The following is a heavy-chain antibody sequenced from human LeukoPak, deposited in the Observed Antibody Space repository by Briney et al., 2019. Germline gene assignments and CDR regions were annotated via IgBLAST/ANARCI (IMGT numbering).Heavy chain of an antibody. CDR2: INPNSGGT. CDR1: GYTFTGYY. CDR3: ARGVTMIVVVMLD. V-gene: IGHV1-2*02. Sequence: ASVKVSCKASGYTFTGYYMHWGRQAPGQGLEWMGWINPNSGGTNYAQKFQGRVTMTRDTSISTAYMELSRLRCDDTAVYYCARGVTMIVVVMLDWGQGTLVTVSS. J-gene: IGHJ4*02. D-gene: IGHD3-22*01.